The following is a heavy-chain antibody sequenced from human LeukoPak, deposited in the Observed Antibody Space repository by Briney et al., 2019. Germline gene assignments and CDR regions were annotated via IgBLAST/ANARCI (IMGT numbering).Heavy chain of an antibody. D-gene: IGHD3-10*01. CDR3: ARDSPYYGSGDA. CDR1: GGSISSGYY. J-gene: IGHJ5*02. CDR2: IYHSGST. Sequence: SETLSLTCIVSGGSISSGYYWGWIRQPPGKGLEWIGSIYHSGSTYYNPSLKSRVTISVDTSKNQFSLKLSSVTAADTAVYYCARDSPYYGSGDAWGQGTLVTVSS. V-gene: IGHV4-38-2*02.